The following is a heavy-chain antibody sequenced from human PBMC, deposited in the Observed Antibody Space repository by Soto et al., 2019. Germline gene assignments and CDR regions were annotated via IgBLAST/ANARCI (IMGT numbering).Heavy chain of an antibody. CDR3: ARDPEKTQPTNWFDP. CDR1: GFTFSSYS. Sequence: GGSLRLSCAASGFTFSSYSMNWVRQAPGKGLEWVSSISSSSSYIYYADSVKGRFTISRDNAKNSLYLQMNSLRAEDTAVYYCARDPEKTQPTNWFDPWGQGTLVTVSS. CDR2: ISSSSSYI. V-gene: IGHV3-21*01. J-gene: IGHJ5*02.